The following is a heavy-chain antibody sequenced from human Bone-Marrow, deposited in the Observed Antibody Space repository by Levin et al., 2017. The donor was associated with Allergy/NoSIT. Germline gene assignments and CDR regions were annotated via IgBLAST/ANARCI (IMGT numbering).Heavy chain of an antibody. Sequence: KISCKASGGTFSSYALSWVRQAPGQGLEWMGGILPVFGAANYAQQFHGRVTITADKSTNRVYMEMTGLRPEDTAVYYCAKHDYGDTTDRFDSWGQGTLVTVSS. V-gene: IGHV1-69*06. CDR3: AKHDYGDTTDRFDS. CDR2: ILPVFGAA. D-gene: IGHD4/OR15-4a*01. J-gene: IGHJ4*02. CDR1: GGTFSSYA.